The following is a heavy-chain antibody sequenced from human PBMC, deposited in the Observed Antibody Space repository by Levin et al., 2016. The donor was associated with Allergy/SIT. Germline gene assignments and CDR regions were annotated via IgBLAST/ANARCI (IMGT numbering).Heavy chain of an antibody. J-gene: IGHJ3*02. Sequence: GESLKISCAASGFTFSSYSMNWVRQAPGKGLEWVSSISSSSSYIYYADSVKGRFTISRDNAKNSLYLQMNSLRAEDTAVYYCARGSYVDTAPRDAFDIWGQGTMVTVSS. CDR3: ARGSYVDTAPRDAFDI. CDR2: ISSSSSYI. CDR1: GFTFSSYS. D-gene: IGHD5-18*01. V-gene: IGHV3-21*01.